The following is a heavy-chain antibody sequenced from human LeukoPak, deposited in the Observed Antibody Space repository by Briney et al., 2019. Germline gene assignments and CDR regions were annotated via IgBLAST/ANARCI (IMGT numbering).Heavy chain of an antibody. D-gene: IGHD3-22*01. CDR2: IYYSGST. V-gene: IGHV4-59*01. Sequence: SETLSLTCTVSGGSISSYYWSWIRQPPGKGLEWIGYIYYSGSTNYNPSLKSRVTISVDRSKNQFSLKLSSVTAADTAVYYCARTNYYDSSGYYWNWGQGTLVTVSS. CDR1: GGSISSYY. CDR3: ARTNYYDSSGYYWN. J-gene: IGHJ4*02.